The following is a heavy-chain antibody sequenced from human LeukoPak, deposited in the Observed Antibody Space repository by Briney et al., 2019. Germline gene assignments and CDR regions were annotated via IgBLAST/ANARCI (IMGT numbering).Heavy chain of an antibody. CDR1: EFIFSGYW. V-gene: IGHV3-7*01. CDR2: IKQDGSEK. D-gene: IGHD6-13*01. CDR3: ARDGFVGAADY. J-gene: IGHJ4*02. Sequence: GGSLGLSCAASEFIFSGYWMNWVRQAPGKGLEWVANIKQDGSEKQYVDSVRGRFTISRDNAKNSLYLQMNSLRAEDTAVYYCARDGFVGAADYWGQGTLVTVSS.